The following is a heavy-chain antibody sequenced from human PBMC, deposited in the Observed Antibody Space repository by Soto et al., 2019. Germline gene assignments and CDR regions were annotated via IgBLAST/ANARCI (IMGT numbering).Heavy chain of an antibody. Sequence: QVQLQESGPGLVKPSETLSLTCTVSGGSVSSGSYYWSGLRQPPGKGLEWIGYIYYSGSTKYNPSLRSRVTISVDTSKNQFSLKLSSVTAADTAVYYCARAGLGDGSDYWGQGTLVTVSS. CDR3: ARAGLGDGSDY. J-gene: IGHJ4*02. CDR1: GGSVSSGSYY. V-gene: IGHV4-61*01. D-gene: IGHD1-26*01. CDR2: IYYSGST.